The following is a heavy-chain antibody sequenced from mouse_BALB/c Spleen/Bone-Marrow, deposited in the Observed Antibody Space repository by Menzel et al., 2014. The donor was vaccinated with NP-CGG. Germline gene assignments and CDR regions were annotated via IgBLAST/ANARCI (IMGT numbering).Heavy chain of an antibody. V-gene: IGHV7-3*02. CDR2: IRNKANGYTT. J-gene: IGHJ2*01. Sequence: EVKVVESGGGLVQPGGSLILSCATSGFTFTDYYMNWVRQPPGKALEWLGFIRNKANGYTTEYSASVKGRFTISRDNSQSILYLQMNTLRAEDSATYYCARDMGGLLFDYWGQGTTLTVSS. CDR3: ARDMGGLLFDY. D-gene: IGHD2-3*01. CDR1: GFTFTDYY.